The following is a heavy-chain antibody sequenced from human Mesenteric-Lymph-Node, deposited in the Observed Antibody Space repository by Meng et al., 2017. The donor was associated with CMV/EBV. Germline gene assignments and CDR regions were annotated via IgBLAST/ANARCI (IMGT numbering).Heavy chain of an antibody. CDR3: ARGALAGYFDY. D-gene: IGHD6-13*01. J-gene: IGHJ4*02. V-gene: IGHV3-66*02. CDR2: IYSGGST. Sequence: GESLKISCAASGFTVSSNYMSWVRQAPGKGLEWVSVIYSGGSTYYADSVKGRFTISRDNSKNTLYLQMNSLRAEDTAVYYCARGALAGYFDYWGQGTQVTVSS. CDR1: GFTVSSNY.